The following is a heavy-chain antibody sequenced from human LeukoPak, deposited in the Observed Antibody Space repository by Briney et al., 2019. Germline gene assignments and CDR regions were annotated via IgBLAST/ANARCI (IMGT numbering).Heavy chain of an antibody. J-gene: IGHJ4*02. CDR3: SKEVGGGGDLWFFEY. CDR1: RFTFSSYG. D-gene: IGHD2-21*02. Sequence: PGGSLRLSCAASRFTFSSYGMHWVRQAPGKGLEWVAVISYDGSNKYYAGSVEDRFTIPRDNSKNTPYLQTNSLRAEDTAVSYRSKEVGGGGDLWFFEYWGQGTLVTVS. CDR2: ISYDGSNK. V-gene: IGHV3-30*18.